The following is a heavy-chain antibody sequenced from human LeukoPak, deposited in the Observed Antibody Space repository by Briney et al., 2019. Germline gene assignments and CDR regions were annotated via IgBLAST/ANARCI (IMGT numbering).Heavy chain of an antibody. CDR2: ISAYNGNT. D-gene: IGHD3-22*01. CDR3: ARVWEGSRGYYFFDY. J-gene: IGHJ4*02. Sequence: GASVKVSCKASGYTFTSYGISWVRQAPGPGLEWMGWISAYNGNTNYAQKLQGRVTMTTDTSTSTAYMELRSLRSDDTAVYYCARVWEGSRGYYFFDYWGQGTLVTVSS. CDR1: GYTFTSYG. V-gene: IGHV1-18*01.